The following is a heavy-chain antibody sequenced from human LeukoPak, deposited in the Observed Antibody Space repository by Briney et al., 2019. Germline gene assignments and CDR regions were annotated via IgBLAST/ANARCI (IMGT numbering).Heavy chain of an antibody. V-gene: IGHV1-2*06. CDR2: INPNSGGT. CDR1: GYTFTGYY. D-gene: IGHD2-15*01. CDR3: ARGEGYCSGGSCYIFDY. Sequence: DSVKVSCKASGYTFTGYYMHWVRQAPGQGLEWMGRINPNSGGTNYAQKFQGRVTMTRDTSISTAYMELSRLRSDDTAVYYCARGEGYCSGGSCYIFDYWGQGTLVTVSS. J-gene: IGHJ4*02.